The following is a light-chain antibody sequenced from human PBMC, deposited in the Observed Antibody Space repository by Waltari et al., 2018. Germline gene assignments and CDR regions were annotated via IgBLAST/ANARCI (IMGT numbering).Light chain of an antibody. CDR1: QSVSSN. V-gene: IGKV3-15*01. Sequence: EIVMTQSPATLSVSPGERATLSCRASQSVSSNLAWYQQKPGQAPRLLIYGASTRATGIPARFSGIGSGTEFTLTISSMQSEDFAVYYCQQYNNWPYTFGQGTKLEIK. CDR3: QQYNNWPYT. CDR2: GAS. J-gene: IGKJ2*01.